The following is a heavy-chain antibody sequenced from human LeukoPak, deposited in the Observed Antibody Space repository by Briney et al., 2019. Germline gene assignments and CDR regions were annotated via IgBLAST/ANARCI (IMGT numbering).Heavy chain of an antibody. V-gene: IGHV4-59*01. Sequence: SETLSLTCTVSGGSISSYYWSWIRQPPGKGLEWIGYIYYSGSTNYNPSLKSRVTISVDTSKNQFSLKLSSVTPADTAVYYCARDLGGWYRWFDPWGQGTLVTVSS. D-gene: IGHD6-19*01. CDR2: IYYSGST. CDR3: ARDLGGWYRWFDP. CDR1: GGSISSYY. J-gene: IGHJ5*02.